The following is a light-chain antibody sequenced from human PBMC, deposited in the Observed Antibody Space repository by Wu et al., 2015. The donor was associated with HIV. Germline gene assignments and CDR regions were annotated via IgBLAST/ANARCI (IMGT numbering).Light chain of an antibody. CDR3: QFYSSALRT. V-gene: IGKV3-20*01. J-gene: IGKJ1*01. CDR2: GAS. CDR1: QSVSNYQ. Sequence: EAVLTQSPGTLSLSPGESVTLSCRASQSVSNYQLTWYQLKPGQAPRLLLFGASSRATGIPDRFSGGGSGTDFTLTIRRLQPEDIAVYYCQFYSSALRTFGQGTKVEFK.